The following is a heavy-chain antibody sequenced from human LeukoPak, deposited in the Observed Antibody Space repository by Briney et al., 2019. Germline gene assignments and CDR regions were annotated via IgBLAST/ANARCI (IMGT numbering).Heavy chain of an antibody. CDR3: AKRERYYDSTGYYYFLDY. D-gene: IGHD3-22*01. CDR2: ISYDGSNK. J-gene: IGHJ4*02. Sequence: GGSLRLSCAASGFTFSSYGMHWVRQAPGKGLEWVALISYDGSNKYYADSVKGRFTISRDNSKNTLYLQMNSLRAEDTAVYYCAKRERYYDSTGYYYFLDYWGQGTLVTVSS. CDR1: GFTFSSYG. V-gene: IGHV3-30*18.